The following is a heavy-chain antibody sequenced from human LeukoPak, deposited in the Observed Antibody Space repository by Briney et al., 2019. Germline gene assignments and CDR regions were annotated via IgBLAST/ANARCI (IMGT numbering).Heavy chain of an antibody. J-gene: IGHJ4*02. V-gene: IGHV3-53*01. CDR1: GFIVSSKY. Sequence: PGGSLRLSCAASGFIVSSKYMSWVRQAPGKGLEWVSVIYSCGSTYYAASVEGRFTISRDNSKNTVYLQMNSLRVEDTAVYYCARAGPIDYWGQGTLVTVSS. CDR2: IYSCGST. CDR3: ARAGPIDY.